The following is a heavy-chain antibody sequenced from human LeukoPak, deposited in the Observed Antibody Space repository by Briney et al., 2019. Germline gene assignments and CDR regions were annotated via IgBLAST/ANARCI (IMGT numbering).Heavy chain of an antibody. Sequence: PSETLSLTCAVYGESFSGYYWSWIRQPPGKGLEWIGEINHSGSTNYNPSLKSRVTISVDTSKNQFSLKLSSVTAADTAVYYCARGRVGSSWYDWFDPWGQGTLVTVSS. CDR2: INHSGST. D-gene: IGHD6-13*01. CDR1: GESFSGYY. J-gene: IGHJ5*02. V-gene: IGHV4-34*01. CDR3: ARGRVGSSWYDWFDP.